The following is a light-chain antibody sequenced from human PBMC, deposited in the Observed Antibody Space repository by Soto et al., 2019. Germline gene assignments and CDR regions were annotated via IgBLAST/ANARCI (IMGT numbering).Light chain of an antibody. Sequence: EIVMTQSPATLSVSPGEVATLACRASPSVGNYLAWYQQKPGQTPRLLIFGASTRSTGIPTRFSGSGSGTEFTLTISSLQSEDFAVYYCQQCNKWSLTFGQGTKLEIK. CDR1: PSVGNY. CDR3: QQCNKWSLT. CDR2: GAS. J-gene: IGKJ2*01. V-gene: IGKV3-15*01.